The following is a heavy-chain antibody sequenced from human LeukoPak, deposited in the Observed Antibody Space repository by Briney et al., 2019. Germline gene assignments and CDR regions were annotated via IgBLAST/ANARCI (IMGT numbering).Heavy chain of an antibody. Sequence: LETLSLTCTVSNGSTSNYYWNWIRQTPGEGLGRIGFVDHSETTDHNPSPKSRVITAVDTSKNQFSLRLNAVTAADTAVYYCARGACTGPNCRISPMDVCGKGTTVTVSS. CDR3: ARGACTGPNCRISPMDV. CDR1: NGSTSNYY. D-gene: IGHD2-8*02. CDR2: VDHSETT. J-gene: IGHJ6*04. V-gene: IGHV4-59*01.